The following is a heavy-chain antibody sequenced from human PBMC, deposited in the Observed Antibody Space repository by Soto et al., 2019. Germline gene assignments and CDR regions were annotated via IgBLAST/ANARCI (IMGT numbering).Heavy chain of an antibody. Sequence: PGGSLRLSCTASGFIFSDSSMHWVRQASGKGLEWVGRIRSKPYNYATAYAASVKGRFTISRDDSKNTAYLQMNSLKTEDTAVYYCTRSPPRSITVGISRDYWGQGTLVTVSS. J-gene: IGHJ4*02. V-gene: IGHV3-73*01. CDR1: GFIFSDSS. D-gene: IGHD1-20*01. CDR2: IRSKPYNYAT. CDR3: TRSPPRSITVGISRDY.